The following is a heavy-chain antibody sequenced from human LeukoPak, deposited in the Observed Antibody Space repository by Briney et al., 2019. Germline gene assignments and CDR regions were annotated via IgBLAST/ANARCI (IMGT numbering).Heavy chain of an antibody. CDR3: ARVGGYDRRWSSSGWYFWYFDY. J-gene: IGHJ4*02. V-gene: IGHV3-21*01. Sequence: GGSLRLSCAASGFTFSSYSMNWVRQAPGKGLEWVSSISSSSSYIIYADSVKGRFTISRDNAKNSLYLQMNSLRAEDTAVYYCARVGGYDRRWSSSGWYFWYFDYWGQGTLVTVSS. CDR2: ISSSSSYI. CDR1: GFTFSSYS. D-gene: IGHD6-19*01.